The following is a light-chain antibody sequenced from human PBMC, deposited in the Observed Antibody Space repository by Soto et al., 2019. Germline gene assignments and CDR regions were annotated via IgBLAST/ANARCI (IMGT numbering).Light chain of an antibody. J-gene: IGLJ2*01. V-gene: IGLV2-14*03. CDR3: NSYTASNTLVL. CDR1: TSDVGGYNF. CDR2: DVS. Sequence: QSVLTQPASVSGSPGQSITISCTGTTSDVGGYNFVSWYQHHPGKAPRLMIYDVSYRPSGISNRFSGSKSGNTASLTISGLQAEDEADYYCNSYTASNTLVLFGGGTQLTVL.